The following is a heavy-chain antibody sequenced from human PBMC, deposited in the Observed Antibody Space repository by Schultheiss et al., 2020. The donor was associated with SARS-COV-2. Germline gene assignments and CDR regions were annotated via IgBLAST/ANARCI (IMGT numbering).Heavy chain of an antibody. Sequence: ASVKVSCKASGYTFTGYYMHWVRQAPGQGLEWMGWISAYNGNTNYAQKLQGRVTMTTDTSTSTAYMELRSLRSDDTAVYYCARDLVGATLDYWGQGTLVTVSS. D-gene: IGHD1-26*01. CDR1: GYTFTGYY. CDR3: ARDLVGATLDY. V-gene: IGHV1-18*04. J-gene: IGHJ4*02. CDR2: ISAYNGNT.